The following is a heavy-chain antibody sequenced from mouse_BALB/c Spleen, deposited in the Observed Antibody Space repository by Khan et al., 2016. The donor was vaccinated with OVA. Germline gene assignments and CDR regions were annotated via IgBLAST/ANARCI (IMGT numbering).Heavy chain of an antibody. Sequence: VQLQQSGPELVKPGASVKMSCKAAGYTFTSYVMHWVKQKPGLGLEWIGYIYPFNDDTKYNEKFIGKATLTSDKSSSTAYMELSSLTSEDSAVYYCDPVGTYYVSFAYWGQGTLVTVSA. V-gene: IGHV1S136*01. D-gene: IGHD1-1*01. CDR2: IYPFNDDT. CDR3: DPVGTYYVSFAY. J-gene: IGHJ3*01. CDR1: GYTFTSYV.